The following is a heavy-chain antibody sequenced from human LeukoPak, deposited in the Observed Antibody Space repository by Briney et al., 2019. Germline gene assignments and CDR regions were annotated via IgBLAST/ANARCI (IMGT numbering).Heavy chain of an antibody. CDR2: ISGSGGST. D-gene: IGHD3-10*01. CDR1: GFTFSSYA. Sequence: GGSLRLSCAASGFTFSSYAMSWVRQAPGKGLEWVSAISGSGGSTYYADSVKGRFTISRDNSKNTLYLQMNSLRAEDTAVYYCAKAVLLWSGELRYYFDYWGQGTLVTVSS. V-gene: IGHV3-23*01. CDR3: AKAVLLWSGELRYYFDY. J-gene: IGHJ4*02.